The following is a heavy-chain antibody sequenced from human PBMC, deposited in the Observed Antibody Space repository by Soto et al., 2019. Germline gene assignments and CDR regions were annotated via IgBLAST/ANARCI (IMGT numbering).Heavy chain of an antibody. Sequence: QVQLVQSGAEVKKPGSSVKVSCKASGGTFSSYAISWVRQAPGQGLEWMGGIIPIFGTANYAQKFQGRVTITADKSTSAAYMELSRLRFEDTAVYYCARDRGNTIQDFFDYWGQGTLVTVSS. J-gene: IGHJ4*02. V-gene: IGHV1-69*06. CDR2: IIPIFGTA. D-gene: IGHD3-3*01. CDR3: ARDRGNTIQDFFDY. CDR1: GGTFSSYA.